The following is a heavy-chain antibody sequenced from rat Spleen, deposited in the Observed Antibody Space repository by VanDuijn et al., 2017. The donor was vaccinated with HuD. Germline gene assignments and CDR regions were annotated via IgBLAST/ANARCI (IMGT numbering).Heavy chain of an antibody. CDR3: TRASPGPRGDY. CDR2: VTNTGGGT. D-gene: IGHD1-4*01. CDR1: GFTFNNYW. J-gene: IGHJ2*01. V-gene: IGHV5-31*01. Sequence: EVQLVESGGGLVQPGRSLKLSCVASGFTFNNYWMTWIRQAPGKGLEWVASVTNTGGGTYYPDSVKGRFTISRDNAKNTLYLQMNSLRSEDTATYYCTRASPGPRGDYWGQGVMVTVSS.